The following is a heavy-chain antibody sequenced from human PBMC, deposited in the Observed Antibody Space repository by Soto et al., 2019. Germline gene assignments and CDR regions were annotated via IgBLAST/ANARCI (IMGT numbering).Heavy chain of an antibody. D-gene: IGHD5-12*01. CDR2: VYHSGTT. CDR1: GASIGTNNW. CDR3: AVPGRGDFDY. Sequence: PSDTLSLTCAVSGASIGTNNWWSWVRQPPGKGLEWIGEVYHSGTTNCNPSLKSRVTISIDKSKNQFSLTLTSMTAADTALYYCAVPGRGDFDYWSQGTLVTVSS. V-gene: IGHV4-4*02. J-gene: IGHJ4*02.